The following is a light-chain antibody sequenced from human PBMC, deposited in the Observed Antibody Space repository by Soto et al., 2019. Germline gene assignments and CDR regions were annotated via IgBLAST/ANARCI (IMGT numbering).Light chain of an antibody. J-gene: IGKJ1*01. CDR2: SAS. CDR1: RGISSW. CDR3: LQHDTYPRT. V-gene: IGKV1-12*01. Sequence: DIKMTQSPSSVSASVGDRVTIPCRAGRGISSWLAWYQQKTRKAPKLLISSASTLQSGVPSTFSGSGSGTEFTLSITSLQPEDFTTYYCLQHDTYPRTFGQGTKLDIK.